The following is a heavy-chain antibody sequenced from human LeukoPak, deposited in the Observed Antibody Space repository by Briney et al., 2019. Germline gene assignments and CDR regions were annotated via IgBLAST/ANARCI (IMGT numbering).Heavy chain of an antibody. CDR3: ARDLWAARPMGDY. V-gene: IGHV3-7*01. D-gene: IGHD6-6*01. CDR1: GLTFSYYW. Sequence: HPGGSLRLSGAASGLTFSYYWMSWVRQAPGKGREWVANIKQDGSETYYVDSVKGRFTISRDNAKNSLYLQMNSLRAEDTAVYYCARDLWAARPMGDYWGQGTLVTVSS. J-gene: IGHJ4*02. CDR2: IKQDGSET.